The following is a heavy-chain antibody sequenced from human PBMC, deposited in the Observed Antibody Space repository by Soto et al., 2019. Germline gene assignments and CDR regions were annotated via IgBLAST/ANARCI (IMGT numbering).Heavy chain of an antibody. V-gene: IGHV4-39*01. D-gene: IGHD1-26*01. J-gene: IGHJ4*02. Sequence: SETLSLTCTVSGGSISSSSYYWGWIRQPPGKGLEWIGSIYYSGSTYYNPSLKSRVTISVDTSKNQFSLKLSSVTAADTAVYYCARHVRSSPPMTELLDYWGQGTLVTVSS. CDR1: GGSISSSSYY. CDR3: ARHVRSSPPMTELLDY. CDR2: IYYSGST.